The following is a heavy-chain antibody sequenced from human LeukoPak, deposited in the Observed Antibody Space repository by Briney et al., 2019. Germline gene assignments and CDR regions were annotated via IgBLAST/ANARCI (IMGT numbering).Heavy chain of an antibody. J-gene: IGHJ4*02. CDR3: AVGGQWLVFAAEGFDY. V-gene: IGHV3-30*04. D-gene: IGHD6-19*01. CDR1: GFTFSSYA. Sequence: GGALRLSCAASGFTFSSYAMHWVRQAPGKGLEWVAVISYDGSNKYYADSVKGRFTISRDNSKNTLYLQMNSLRAEDTAVYYCAVGGQWLVFAAEGFDYWGQGTLVIVSS. CDR2: ISYDGSNK.